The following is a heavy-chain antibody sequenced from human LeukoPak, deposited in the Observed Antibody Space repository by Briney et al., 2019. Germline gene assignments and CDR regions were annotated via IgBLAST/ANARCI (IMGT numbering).Heavy chain of an antibody. J-gene: IGHJ3*02. CDR3: ARGAYYIVVVPAARDDAFDI. Sequence: PSETLSLTCTVSGGSISSGDYYWSWIRQPPGKGLEWIGYIYYSGSTYYNPSLKSRVTISVDTSKNQFSLKLSSVTAADTAVYYCARGAYYIVVVPAARDDAFDIWGQGTMVTVSS. CDR2: IYYSGST. D-gene: IGHD2-2*01. CDR1: GGSISSGDYY. V-gene: IGHV4-30-4*08.